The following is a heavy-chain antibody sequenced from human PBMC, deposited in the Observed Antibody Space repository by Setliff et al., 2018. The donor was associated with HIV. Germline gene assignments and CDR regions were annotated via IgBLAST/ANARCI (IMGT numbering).Heavy chain of an antibody. CDR1: GYTFTSYG. CDR3: AARPGVDSSAYYDYYYMDV. Sequence: SVKVSCKASGYTFTSYGISWVRQARGRRLEWIGWIVVGSGNTNYAQKFQERVTITRDMSTRTTYMELSNLRSEDTAVYYCAARPGVDSSAYYDYYYMDVWGKGTTVTVS. V-gene: IGHV1-58*02. J-gene: IGHJ6*03. CDR2: IVVGSGNT. D-gene: IGHD3-22*01.